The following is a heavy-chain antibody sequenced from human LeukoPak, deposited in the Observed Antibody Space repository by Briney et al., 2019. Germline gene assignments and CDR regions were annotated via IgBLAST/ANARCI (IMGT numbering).Heavy chain of an antibody. J-gene: IGHJ6*02. V-gene: IGHV3-48*04. CDR3: VRDETVTTLVSYYYYGMDV. CDR2: ISSGSTTK. CDR1: GFTFSSYS. D-gene: IGHD4-23*01. Sequence: GGSLRLSCAASGFTFSSYSMNWVRQAPGKGLEWISYISSGSTTKYYADSVKGRFTISRDNAKNSLYLQMNSLRAEDTAVYYCVRDETVTTLVSYYYYGMDVWGQGTTVTVSS.